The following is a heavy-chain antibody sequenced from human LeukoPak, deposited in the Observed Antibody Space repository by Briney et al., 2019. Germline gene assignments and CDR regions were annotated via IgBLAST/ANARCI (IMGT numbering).Heavy chain of an antibody. Sequence: GGSLRLSCAASGFTFSSYAMSWVRQAPGKGLEWVANIKQDGSEKYYVDSVKGRFTISRDNAKNSLYLQMNSLRAEDTAVYYCARDTEWLSRWGQGTLVTVSS. D-gene: IGHD3-3*01. V-gene: IGHV3-7*01. J-gene: IGHJ4*02. CDR2: IKQDGSEK. CDR3: ARDTEWLSR. CDR1: GFTFSSYA.